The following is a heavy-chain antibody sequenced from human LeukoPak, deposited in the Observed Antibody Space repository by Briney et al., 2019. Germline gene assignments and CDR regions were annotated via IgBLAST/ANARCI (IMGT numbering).Heavy chain of an antibody. V-gene: IGHV1-2*02. CDR1: GYTFTGYY. CDR2: INPNSGGT. D-gene: IGHD3-22*01. J-gene: IGHJ4*02. Sequence: ASVKVSCKASGYTFTGYYIHWVRQAPGQGLEWMGWINPNSGGTNSAQKFQGRVTITRDMSTSTAYMELGSLRSEDTAVYYCAALGPYYYDSSGYYYSYWGQGTLVTVSS. CDR3: AALGPYYYDSSGYYYSY.